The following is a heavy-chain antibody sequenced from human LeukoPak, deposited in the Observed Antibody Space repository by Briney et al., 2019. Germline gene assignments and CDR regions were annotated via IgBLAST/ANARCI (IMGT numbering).Heavy chain of an antibody. D-gene: IGHD3-22*01. V-gene: IGHV3-21*01. J-gene: IGHJ4*02. CDR1: GFTFSSYS. CDR2: ISSISSYI. CDR3: ASRGNYDSSGYYDY. Sequence: GGSLRLSCAASGFTFSSYSMNSVRQAPGKGLEWVSSISSISSYIYYADSVKGRFTSSRDNTKNSMYLQKNSLRAEDTAVYYCASRGNYDSSGYYDYWGQGNLVTVSS.